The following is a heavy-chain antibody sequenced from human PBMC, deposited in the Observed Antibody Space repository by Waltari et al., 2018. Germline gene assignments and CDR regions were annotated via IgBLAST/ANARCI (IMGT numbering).Heavy chain of an antibody. CDR2: INTNTGVP. V-gene: IGHV1-2*02. Sequence: QVHLVQSGAEVKKPGASVKLSCKASGYTFTGHFIHWVRQAPGHGLEWMGWINTNTGVPDRAKRFQGRVTMTRDTSLSTAYMEVTDLKFDDTAVYYCARGGGYGGDSVADYWDQGTLVTVSS. CDR1: GYTFTGHF. D-gene: IGHD2-21*02. J-gene: IGHJ4*02. CDR3: ARGGGYGGDSVADY.